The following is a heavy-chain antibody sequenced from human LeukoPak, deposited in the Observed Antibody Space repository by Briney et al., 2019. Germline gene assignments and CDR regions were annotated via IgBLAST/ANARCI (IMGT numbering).Heavy chain of an antibody. CDR1: GFTFRGYN. CDR2: ISSSSSYI. D-gene: IGHD5-18*01. Sequence: MSGGSLRLSCAASGFTFRGYNLNWVRQAPGKGLEWVSAISSSSSYICYADSVKGRFTISRDNAKNSLYLQMNNLRAEDTAVYYCARDGFSYGPGAAMGYWGQGTLVTVSS. V-gene: IGHV3-21*01. CDR3: ARDGFSYGPGAAMGY. J-gene: IGHJ4*02.